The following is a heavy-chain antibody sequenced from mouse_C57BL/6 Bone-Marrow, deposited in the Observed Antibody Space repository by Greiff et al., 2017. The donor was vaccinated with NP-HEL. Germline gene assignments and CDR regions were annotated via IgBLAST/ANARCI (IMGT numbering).Heavy chain of an antibody. V-gene: IGHV1-64*01. CDR2: IRPNSGST. CDR3: ARRGSSYHDY. Sequence: QVQLQQPGAELVKPGASVKLSCKASGYTFTSYWMHWVKQRPGQGLEWIGMIRPNSGSTNYNEKFKSKATLTVDKSSSTDYMQLSSLTSEDSAVYYCARRGSSYHDYWGQGTTLTVSS. D-gene: IGHD1-1*01. J-gene: IGHJ2*01. CDR1: GYTFTSYW.